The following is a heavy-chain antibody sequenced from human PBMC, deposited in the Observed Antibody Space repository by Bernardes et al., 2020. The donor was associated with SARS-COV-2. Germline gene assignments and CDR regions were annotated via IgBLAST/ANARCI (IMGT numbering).Heavy chain of an antibody. CDR1: GFTFSDYY. CDR3: ARDRATVTTTTYYYGMDV. CDR2: ISSSGSTI. V-gene: IGHV3-11*01. J-gene: IGHJ6*02. Sequence: GGSLRLSCAASGFTFSDYYMSWIRQAPGKGLEWVSYISSSGSTIYYADSVKGRFTISRDNAKNSLYLQMNSLRAEDTAVYYCARDRATVTTTTYYYGMDVWGQGTTVTVSS. D-gene: IGHD4-17*01.